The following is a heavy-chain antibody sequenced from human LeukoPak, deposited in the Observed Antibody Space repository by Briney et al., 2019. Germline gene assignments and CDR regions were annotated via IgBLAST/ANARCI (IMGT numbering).Heavy chain of an antibody. CDR3: AKANYDFWSGYEGYYYYYMDV. V-gene: IGHV1-18*01. J-gene: IGHJ6*03. CDR1: GYTFTSYG. CDR2: ISAYNGNT. D-gene: IGHD3-3*01. Sequence: GASVKVSCKASGYTFTSYGISWVRQAPGQGLEWMGWISAYNGNTNYAQKVQGRVTMTTDTSTSTAYMELRSLRSDDTAVYYCAKANYDFWSGYEGYYYYYMDVWGKGTTVTVSS.